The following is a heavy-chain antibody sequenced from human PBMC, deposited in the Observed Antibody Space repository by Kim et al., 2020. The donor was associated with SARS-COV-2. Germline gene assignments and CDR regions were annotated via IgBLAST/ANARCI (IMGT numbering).Heavy chain of an antibody. Sequence: GGSLRLSCAASGFTVSSNYMSWVRQAPGKGLEWVSVIYSGGSTYYADSVKGRFTISRDNSKNTQYLQMNSLRAEDTAVYYCAGARVRGVIITGGMDVWGQGTRVTVSS. CDR2: IYSGGST. V-gene: IGHV3-53*01. D-gene: IGHD3-10*01. CDR1: GFTVSSNY. CDR3: AGARVRGVIITGGMDV. J-gene: IGHJ6*02.